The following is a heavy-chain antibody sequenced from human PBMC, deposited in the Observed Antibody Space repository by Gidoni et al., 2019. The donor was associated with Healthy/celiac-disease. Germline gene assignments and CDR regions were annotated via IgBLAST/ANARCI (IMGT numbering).Heavy chain of an antibody. Sequence: EVQLVESGGGLVKPGGSLRRTCPASGLPFSSYSRNWVRQAPGQGLEWFSSISSSSSYIYYADSVKGRFTISRDNAKNSLYLQMNSLRAEETAVYYCAVLRFVEWETDIPFDYWGQGTLVTVSS. CDR2: ISSSSSYI. D-gene: IGHD3-3*01. CDR1: GLPFSSYS. J-gene: IGHJ4*02. V-gene: IGHV3-21*01. CDR3: AVLRFVEWETDIPFDY.